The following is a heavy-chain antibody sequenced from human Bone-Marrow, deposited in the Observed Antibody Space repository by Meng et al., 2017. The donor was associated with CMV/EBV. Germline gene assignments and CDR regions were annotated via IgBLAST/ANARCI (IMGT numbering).Heavy chain of an antibody. D-gene: IGHD3-3*01. CDR1: GFTFTYYA. Sequence: GGSLRLSCATSGFTFTYYAMHWVRQAPGKGLEWVAIIWYDASNKYYADSVKGRFTISRDNSKNTLYLQMNSLRAEDTAVYYCAREFLPTYYDFWSGYRAFDIWGQGTMVTVSS. CDR2: IWYDASNK. CDR3: AREFLPTYYDFWSGYRAFDI. J-gene: IGHJ3*02. V-gene: IGHV3-33*01.